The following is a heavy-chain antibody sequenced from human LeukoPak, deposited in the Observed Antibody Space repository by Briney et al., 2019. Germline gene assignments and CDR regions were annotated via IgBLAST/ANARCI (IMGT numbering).Heavy chain of an antibody. J-gene: IGHJ1*01. CDR3: ARDWAWEQVWFQH. V-gene: IGHV1-2*02. Sequence: GASVKVSCKASGYTFTGSYMHWVRQAPGQGLEWMGWINPNNGGTNYALKFQGRVTMTRDTSISTAYMELSRLRSDDTAVYYCARDWAWEQVWFQHWGQGTQVIVSS. D-gene: IGHD1-26*01. CDR2: INPNNGGT. CDR1: GYTFTGSY.